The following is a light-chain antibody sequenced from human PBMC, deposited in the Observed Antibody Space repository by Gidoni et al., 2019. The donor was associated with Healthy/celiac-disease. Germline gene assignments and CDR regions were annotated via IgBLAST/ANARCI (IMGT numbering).Light chain of an antibody. CDR3: QQSNVSPFT. V-gene: IGKV1-27*01. Sequence: DIHMTQYPPSLSASVGDTVAITCHSSQDIGKYLTWYQTKQGKAPKLLIYAATTLHAGVPPRFSGSGSGRDFTLTITRIQSEDFATYYCQQSNVSPFTLGPGTDVEVK. CDR2: AAT. J-gene: IGKJ3*01. CDR1: QDIGKY.